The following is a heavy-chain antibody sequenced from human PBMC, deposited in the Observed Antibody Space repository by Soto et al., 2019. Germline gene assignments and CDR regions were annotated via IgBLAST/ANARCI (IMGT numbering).Heavy chain of an antibody. CDR2: INHSGST. D-gene: IGHD6-6*01. CDR3: ARCSVALTYSSSSNWFDP. Sequence: QVQLQQWGAGLLKPSETLSLTCAVYGGSFSGYYWSWIRQPPGKGLEWIGEINHSGSTNYNPSLKSRVPLSVDPSKDQFSLKLSSVTAADTAVYYCARCSVALTYSSSSNWFDPWGQGTLVTVSS. V-gene: IGHV4-34*01. CDR1: GGSFSGYY. J-gene: IGHJ5*02.